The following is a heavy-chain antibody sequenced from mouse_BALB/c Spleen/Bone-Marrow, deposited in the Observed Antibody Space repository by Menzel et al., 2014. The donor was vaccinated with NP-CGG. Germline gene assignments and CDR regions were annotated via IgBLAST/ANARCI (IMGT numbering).Heavy chain of an antibody. CDR2: ISYDGSN. V-gene: IGHV3-6*02. Sequence: LQQSGPGLVKPSPSLSLTCSVPGYSITSGYYWNWIRQFPGNRLEWMGYISYDGSNNYNPSLKNRVSITRDTSKNQFFLRLISVTAEDSATYYCSRERTEGAMDSWGQGTSVTVSS. J-gene: IGHJ4*01. CDR3: SRERTEGAMDS. CDR1: GYSITSGYY.